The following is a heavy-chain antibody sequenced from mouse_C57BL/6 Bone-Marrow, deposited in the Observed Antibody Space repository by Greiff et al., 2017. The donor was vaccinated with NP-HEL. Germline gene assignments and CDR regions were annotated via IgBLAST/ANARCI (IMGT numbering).Heavy chain of an antibody. CDR3: ARNWAWFAY. V-gene: IGHV1-26*01. CDR1: GYTFTDYY. Sequence: VQLQQSGPELVKPGASVKISCKASGYTFTDYYMNWVKQSHGKSLEWIGDINPNNGGTSYNQKFKGKATLTVDKSSSTAYMELRSLTSEDSAGYYCARNWAWFAYWGQGTLVTVSA. J-gene: IGHJ3*01. CDR2: INPNNGGT. D-gene: IGHD4-1*01.